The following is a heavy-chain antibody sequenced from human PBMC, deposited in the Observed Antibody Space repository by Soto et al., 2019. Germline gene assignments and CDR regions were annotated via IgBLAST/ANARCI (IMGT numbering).Heavy chain of an antibody. J-gene: IGHJ4*02. CDR1: GYTFTSYA. CDR2: INTNTGNP. Sequence: ASVKVSCKASGYTFTSYAMNWLRQAPGQGLEWMGWINTNTGNPTYAQGFTGRFVFSLDTSVSTAYLQICSLKAEDTAVYYCARDVEDIVVVVAATPSYYFDYWGQGTLVTVSS. CDR3: ARDVEDIVVVVAATPSYYFDY. D-gene: IGHD2-15*01. V-gene: IGHV7-4-1*01.